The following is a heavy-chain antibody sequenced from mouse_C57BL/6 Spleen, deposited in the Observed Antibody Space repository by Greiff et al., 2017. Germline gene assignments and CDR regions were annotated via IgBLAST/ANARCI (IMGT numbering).Heavy chain of an antibody. CDR3: ARGGSFDY. CDR1: GYTFTSYG. CDR2: IYPRSGNT. V-gene: IGHV1-81*01. J-gene: IGHJ2*01. Sequence: QVTLKESGAELVRPGASVKLSCTASGYTFTSYGISWVKQRTGQGLEWIGEIYPRSGNTYYNETFKGKATLTADKSSSTAYMELRSLTSEGSAVYFCARGGSFDYWGQGTTLTVSS.